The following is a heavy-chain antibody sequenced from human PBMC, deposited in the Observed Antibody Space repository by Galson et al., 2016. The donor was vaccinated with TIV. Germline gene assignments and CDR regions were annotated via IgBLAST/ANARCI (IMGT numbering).Heavy chain of an antibody. D-gene: IGHD2-21*02. CDR1: EFIVSSNY. CDR3: ARDRRFCGNDCYLHYYYGMDV. V-gene: IGHV3-66*02. Sequence: SLRLSCAASEFIVSSNYMTWVRQAPGKGLEWVSLIYSGGGTSYAASVEGRFTISRDTSKNTLYLQMNSLKPDDTAVYYCARDRRFCGNDCYLHYYYGMDVWGQGTTVTVSS. J-gene: IGHJ6*02. CDR2: IYSGGGT.